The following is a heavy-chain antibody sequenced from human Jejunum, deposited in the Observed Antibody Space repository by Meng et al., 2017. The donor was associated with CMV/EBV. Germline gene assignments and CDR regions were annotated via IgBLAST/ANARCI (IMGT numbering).Heavy chain of an antibody. J-gene: IGHJ6*02. CDR2: IFGGGSST. CDR1: GFTVSSYA. V-gene: IGHV3-23*03. Sequence: SCAGSGFTVSSYAMSSVRQAPGKGPEWVSFIFGGGSSTYYADSVKGRFTISKDDSKNTLYLQMNSLRVEDTAVYYCTRESGYLIWGQGTTVTVSS. CDR3: TRESGYLI. D-gene: IGHD5-12*01.